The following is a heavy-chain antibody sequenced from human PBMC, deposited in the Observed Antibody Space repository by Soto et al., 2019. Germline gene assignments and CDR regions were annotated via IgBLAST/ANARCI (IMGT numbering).Heavy chain of an antibody. CDR3: ARHVAGSSTTTYSMDV. Sequence: PSETLSLTCTVSGGSISSSSYYWGWIRQPPGKGLEWIGNIYYNGNTYYNPSPKSRVTISVDTSTNQSSLELSSVTAADTAVYYCARHVAGSSTTTYSMDVWGQGTTVTVSS. CDR1: GGSISSSSYY. J-gene: IGHJ6*02. V-gene: IGHV4-39*01. D-gene: IGHD2-2*01. CDR2: IYYNGNT.